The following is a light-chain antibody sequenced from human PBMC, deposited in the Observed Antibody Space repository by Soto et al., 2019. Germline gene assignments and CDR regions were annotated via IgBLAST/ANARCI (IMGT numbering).Light chain of an antibody. Sequence: IEFTQTPGTLSWCPVERPTLSFKPSQTVIRNYLAWHQQKPGQAPRLLISGASTRATGITDRFSGSGSGTEFTLTINSLQSEDFAVYYCQQYNYWSGTFGQGTKVDI. CDR1: QTVIRN. CDR2: GAS. V-gene: IGKV3-15*01. CDR3: QQYNYWSGT. J-gene: IGKJ1*01.